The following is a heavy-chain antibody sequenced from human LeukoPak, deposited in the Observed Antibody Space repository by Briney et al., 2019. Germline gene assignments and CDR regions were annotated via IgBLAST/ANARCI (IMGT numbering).Heavy chain of an antibody. CDR1: GGSVSSGSYY. D-gene: IGHD2-15*01. J-gene: IGHJ4*02. CDR2: IYYSGST. Sequence: SETLSLTCTVSGGSVSSGSYYWSWIRQPPGKGLEWIGYIYYSGSTNYNPSLKSRVTISVDTSKNQFSLKLSSVTAADTAVYYCARACSGGSRYSYTFDYWGQGTLVTVSS. CDR3: ARACSGGSRYSYTFDY. V-gene: IGHV4-61*01.